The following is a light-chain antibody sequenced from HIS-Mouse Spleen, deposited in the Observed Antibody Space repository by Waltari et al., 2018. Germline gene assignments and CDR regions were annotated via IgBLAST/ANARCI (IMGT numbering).Light chain of an antibody. CDR1: SSDVGGYNY. J-gene: IGLJ1*01. CDR3: SSYTSSSTF. V-gene: IGLV2-14*01. CDR2: EVS. Sequence: QSAPTQPASVSGSPGQSITIPCTGTSSDVGGYNYVSWYQQHPGKAPKLMIYEVSNRPSGVSNRFSGSKSGNTASLTISGLQAEDEADYYCSSYTSSSTFFGTGTKVTVL.